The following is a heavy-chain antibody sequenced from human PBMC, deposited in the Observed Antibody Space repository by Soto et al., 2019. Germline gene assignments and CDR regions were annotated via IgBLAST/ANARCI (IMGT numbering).Heavy chain of an antibody. D-gene: IGHD6-19*01. CDR2: INHSGST. CDR3: ARGKVTRSGWYGDAFDI. Sequence: SETLSLTCAVYGGSFSGYYWSWIRQPPGKGLEWIGEINHSGSTNYNPSLKSRVTISVDTSKNQFSLKLSSVTAADTAVYYCARGKVTRSGWYGDAFDIWGQGTMVTVSS. CDR1: GGSFSGYY. V-gene: IGHV4-34*01. J-gene: IGHJ3*02.